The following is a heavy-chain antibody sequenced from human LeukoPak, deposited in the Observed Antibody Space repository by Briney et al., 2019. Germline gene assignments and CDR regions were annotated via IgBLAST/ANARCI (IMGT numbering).Heavy chain of an antibody. Sequence: QSGGSLRLSCAASGFSFRNYAMSWVRQAPGKGLEWVSAISDGGGSTYYADSVKGRFTISRDNSKNTLFLQMNSLRAEDTAVYYCAKDARRTSGWYFFDYWGQGTLVTVSS. CDR1: GFSFRNYA. D-gene: IGHD6-19*01. CDR2: ISDGGGST. V-gene: IGHV3-23*01. CDR3: AKDARRTSGWYFFDY. J-gene: IGHJ4*02.